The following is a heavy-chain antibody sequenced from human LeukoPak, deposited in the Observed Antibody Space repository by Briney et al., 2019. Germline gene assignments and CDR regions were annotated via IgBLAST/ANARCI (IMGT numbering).Heavy chain of an antibody. V-gene: IGHV3-7*01. D-gene: IGHD2-2*01. CDR3: AKDPPIVVVPAAMREYYFDY. Sequence: GGSLRLSCAASGFTFSSYWMSWVRQAPGKGLEWVANIKQDGSEKYYVDSVKGRFTVSRDNAKNSLYLQMNSLRAEDTAVYYCAKDPPIVVVPAAMREYYFDYWGQGTLVTVSS. CDR1: GFTFSSYW. J-gene: IGHJ4*02. CDR2: IKQDGSEK.